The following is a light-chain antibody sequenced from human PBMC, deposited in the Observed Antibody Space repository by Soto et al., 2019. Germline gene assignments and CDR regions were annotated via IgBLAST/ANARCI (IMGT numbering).Light chain of an antibody. V-gene: IGLV2-14*03. CDR3: SSYTASTPFYV. Sequence: QSVLTQPASVSGSPGQSITISCTGARTDVDGHDYVSWYQQHPGQAPKLIIFDVHNRPSGVSSRFSGSKSGDTASLTISGLRAEDDGDYYCSSYTASTPFYVFGTGTKLTVL. J-gene: IGLJ1*01. CDR1: RTDVDGHDY. CDR2: DVH.